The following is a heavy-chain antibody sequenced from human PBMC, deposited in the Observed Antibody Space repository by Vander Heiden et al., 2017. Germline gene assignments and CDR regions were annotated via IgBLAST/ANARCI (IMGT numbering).Heavy chain of an antibody. CDR2: IYYSGST. Sequence: QVQLQESGPGLVKPSQTLSLTCTLPGGSISSGGYYWGWIRQHPGKGLEWIGYIYYSGSTYYNPSLKSRVTISVDTSKNQFSLKLSSVTAADTAVYYCAREYIVVVPAAQNWFDPWGQGTLVTVSS. D-gene: IGHD2-2*01. CDR1: GGSISSGGYY. CDR3: AREYIVVVPAAQNWFDP. J-gene: IGHJ5*02. V-gene: IGHV4-31*03.